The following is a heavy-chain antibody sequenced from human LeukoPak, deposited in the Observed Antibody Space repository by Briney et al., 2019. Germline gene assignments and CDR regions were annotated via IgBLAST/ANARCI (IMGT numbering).Heavy chain of an antibody. J-gene: IGHJ2*01. CDR2: IYYSGST. CDR3: ARVELPLDL. CDR1: GGSISSTSYY. Sequence: NASETLSLTCTVSGGSISSTSYYWGWIRQPPGKGLEWIGSIYYSGSTYYNPSLKSRVTISVDTSKNQFSLKLSSVTAADTAVYYCARVELPLDLWGRGTLVTVSS. D-gene: IGHD4-23*01. V-gene: IGHV4-39*01.